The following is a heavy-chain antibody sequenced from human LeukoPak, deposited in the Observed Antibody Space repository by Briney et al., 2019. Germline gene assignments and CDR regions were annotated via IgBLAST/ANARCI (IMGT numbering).Heavy chain of an antibody. Sequence: GASVTVSCKASASTFTSYCISLVRQPPAQGLGWMGWISANNGNTNYAQKLQGRVTMTTDTSTTTAYMELRSLRSDDTAVYYCAREDPYYYDSSGYRNWFDPWGQGTLVTVSS. D-gene: IGHD3-22*01. CDR1: ASTFTSYC. J-gene: IGHJ5*02. CDR2: ISANNGNT. V-gene: IGHV1-18*01. CDR3: AREDPYYYDSSGYRNWFDP.